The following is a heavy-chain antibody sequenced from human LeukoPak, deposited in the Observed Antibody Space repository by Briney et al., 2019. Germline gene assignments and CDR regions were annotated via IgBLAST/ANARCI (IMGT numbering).Heavy chain of an antibody. D-gene: IGHD5-24*01. V-gene: IGHV1-2*02. CDR3: ACGGLQHLYLFDY. CDR2: INPDSGGT. Sequence: ASVKVSCKASGYTFTDYYMHWVRQAPGQGLEWMGWINPDSGGTKYVQKFQGRVTMTSDTSISTVYMELSRLRSDDTAVYYCACGGLQHLYLFDYWGQGTLVTVSS. CDR1: GYTFTDYY. J-gene: IGHJ4*02.